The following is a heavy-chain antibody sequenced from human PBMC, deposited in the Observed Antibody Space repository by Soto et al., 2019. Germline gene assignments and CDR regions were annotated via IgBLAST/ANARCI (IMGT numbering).Heavy chain of an antibody. V-gene: IGHV4-30-2*01. CDR3: ARGMTTVTTFDY. CDR1: GGSISSGGYS. CDR2: IYHSGST. Sequence: QLQLQESGSGLVKPSQTLSLTCAVSGGSISSGGYSWSWIRQPPGKGLEWIGYIYHSGSTYYNPSLKSRLPISVDRPKNQISPKLSSVTAADTAVYYCARGMTTVTTFDYWGQGTLVTVSS. J-gene: IGHJ4*02. D-gene: IGHD4-17*01.